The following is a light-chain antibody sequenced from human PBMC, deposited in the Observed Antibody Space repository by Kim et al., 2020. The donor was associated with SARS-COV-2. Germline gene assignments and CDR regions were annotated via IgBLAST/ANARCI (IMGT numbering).Light chain of an antibody. J-gene: IGKJ3*01. V-gene: IGKV2-30*01. CDR3: MQGTHWPFT. CDR1: QSLVDSDGNIY. CDR2: KVS. Sequence: PASISCRSSQSLVDSDGNIYLNWFHQKPGQSPLRLIYKVSNRDSGVPDRFSGSGSGTDFTLQISRVEAEDVGVYYCMQGTHWPFTFGPGTKVDIK.